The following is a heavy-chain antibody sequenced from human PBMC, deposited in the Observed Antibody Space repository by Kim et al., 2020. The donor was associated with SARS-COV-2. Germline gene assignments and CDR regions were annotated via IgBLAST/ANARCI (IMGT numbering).Heavy chain of an antibody. CDR2: ISYDGSNK. D-gene: IGHD3-10*01. CDR3: ASLIVWDPPITMVRGVIDY. CDR1: GFTFSSYA. V-gene: IGHV3-30-3*01. Sequence: GGSLRLSCAASGFTFSSYAMHWVRQAPGKGLEWVAVISYDGSNKYYADSVKGRFTISRDNSKNTLYLQMNSLRAEDTAVYYCASLIVWDPPITMVRGVIDYWGQGPLVTVSS. J-gene: IGHJ4*02.